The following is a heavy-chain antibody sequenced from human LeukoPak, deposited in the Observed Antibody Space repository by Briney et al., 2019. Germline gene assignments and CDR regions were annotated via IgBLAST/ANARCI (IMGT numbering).Heavy chain of an antibody. J-gene: IGHJ4*02. CDR1: GASISGHY. D-gene: IGHD6-19*01. Sequence: SETLSLTCTVSGASISGHYWSWIRQPAGKGLEWIGHIYPSGSSNYNPSLKSRVTMSVDTSKNQFSLKLSSVTAADTAVYYCARAGRYSSGPTLWGQGTLVTVSS. CDR3: ARAGRYSSGPTL. V-gene: IGHV4-4*07. CDR2: IYPSGSS.